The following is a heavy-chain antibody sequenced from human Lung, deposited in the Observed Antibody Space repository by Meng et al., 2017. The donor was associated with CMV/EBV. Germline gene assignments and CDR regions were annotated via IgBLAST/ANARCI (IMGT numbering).Heavy chain of an antibody. CDR3: ARDYRTGCSSTSCYNWFDP. Sequence: SETLSLTCTVSGYSISNGYYWGWIRQPPGKGLEWIGSIYHSGSTYYNPSLKSRVTISVDTPKNQFSLKLSSVTAADTAVYYCARDYRTGCSSTSCYNWFDPWGQGTLVTVSS. J-gene: IGHJ5*02. CDR2: IYHSGST. CDR1: GYSISNGYY. D-gene: IGHD2-2*01. V-gene: IGHV4-38-2*02.